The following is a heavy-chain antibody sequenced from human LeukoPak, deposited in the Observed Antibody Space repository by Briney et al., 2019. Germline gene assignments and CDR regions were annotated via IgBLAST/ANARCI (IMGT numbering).Heavy chain of an antibody. CDR1: GGTFSSYA. J-gene: IGHJ6*02. Sequence: SVKVSCKASGGTFSSYAISWVRQAPGQGLEWMGGIIPIFGTANYAQKFQGRVTITADESTSTAYMELSSLRSEDTAVYYCARSKIMRATVGYGMDVWGQGTTVTVSS. V-gene: IGHV1-69*13. CDR2: IIPIFGTA. D-gene: IGHD1-14*01. CDR3: ARSKIMRATVGYGMDV.